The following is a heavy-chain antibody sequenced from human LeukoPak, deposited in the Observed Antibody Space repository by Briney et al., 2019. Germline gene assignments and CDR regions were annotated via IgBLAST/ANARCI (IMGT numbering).Heavy chain of an antibody. CDR3: ASPYCGGDCPTYYYYYYMDV. Sequence: SETLSLTCTVSGGSISSSSYYWGWTRQPPGKGLEWIGSIYYSGSTYYNPSLKSRVTISVDTSKNQFSLKLSSVTAADTAVYYCASPYCGGDCPTYYYYYYMDVWGKGTTVTVSS. CDR2: IYYSGST. V-gene: IGHV4-39*01. D-gene: IGHD2-21*01. CDR1: GGSISSSSYY. J-gene: IGHJ6*03.